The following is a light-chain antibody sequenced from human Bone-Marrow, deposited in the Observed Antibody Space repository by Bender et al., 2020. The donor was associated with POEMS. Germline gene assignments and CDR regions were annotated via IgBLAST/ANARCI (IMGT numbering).Light chain of an antibody. J-gene: IGLJ3*02. V-gene: IGLV1-44*01. CDR2: SNT. CDR3: AAWDDSLNGPWV. Sequence: QSVLTQPASVSGTPGQRVTMSCSGSPSNIGSNTVNWYQHLPGTAPRLLIHSNTQRPSGVPARFSGSKSGTSAPLAISGLQSEDEGDYYCAAWDDSLNGPWVFGGGTKLTVL. CDR1: PSNIGSNT.